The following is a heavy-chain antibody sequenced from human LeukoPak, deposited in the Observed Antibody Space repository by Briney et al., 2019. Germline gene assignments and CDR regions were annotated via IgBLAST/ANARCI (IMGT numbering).Heavy chain of an antibody. V-gene: IGHV3-23*01. CDR3: AKMQGYFDY. J-gene: IGHJ4*02. Sequence: GGSLRLSCAASGSIPFNSYSMSWVRQAPGKGLEWVSAITSSGETTYYADSVKGRFTISRDNSKNMVYLQMNSQRAEDAATYYCAKMQGYFDYWGQGSLVTVSS. CDR1: GSIPFNSYS. CDR2: ITSSGETT.